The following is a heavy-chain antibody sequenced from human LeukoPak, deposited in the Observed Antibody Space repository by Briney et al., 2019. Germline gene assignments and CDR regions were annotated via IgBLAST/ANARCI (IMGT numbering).Heavy chain of an antibody. CDR2: ISGSGGST. J-gene: IGHJ4*02. CDR1: GFTVSSNY. D-gene: IGHD2-21*02. CDR3: AKASRVLVVTAMVY. V-gene: IGHV3-23*01. Sequence: PGGSLRLSCAASGFTVSSNYMSWVRQAPGKGLEWVSAISGSGGSTYYADSVKGRFTISRDNSKNTLYLQMNSLRAEDTAVYYCAKASRVLVVTAMVYWGQGTLVTVSS.